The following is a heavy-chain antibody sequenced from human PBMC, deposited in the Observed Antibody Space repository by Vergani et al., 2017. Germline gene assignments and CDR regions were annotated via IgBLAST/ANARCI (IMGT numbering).Heavy chain of an antibody. CDR2: MSPDSGNR. Sequence: QVQLVQSGAEVKKPGASVKVSCEASGYSFTSHDIYWVRQATGQGIEWMGWMSPDSGNRGFAQSFQGRISMTRNTSINTAYMELSSLTSEYTAIYYCARDYSNNNYFDPWVQGTLVTVSS. V-gene: IGHV1-8*01. CDR3: ARDYSNNNYFDP. J-gene: IGHJ5*02. CDR1: GYSFTSHD. D-gene: IGHD4-11*01.